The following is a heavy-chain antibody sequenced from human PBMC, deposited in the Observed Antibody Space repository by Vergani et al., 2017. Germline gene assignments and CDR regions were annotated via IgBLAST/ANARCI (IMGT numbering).Heavy chain of an antibody. Sequence: EVQLVESGGGLVQPGRSLRLSCAASGFTFDDYAMHWVRQAPGKGLEWVSSISSSSSYIYYADSVKGRFTISRDNAKNSLYLQMNSLRAEDTAVYYCARASDYDDYYYGMDVWGQGTTVTVSS. J-gene: IGHJ6*02. CDR2: ISSSSSYI. D-gene: IGHD3-22*01. V-gene: IGHV3-21*01. CDR1: GFTFDDYA. CDR3: ARASDYDDYYYGMDV.